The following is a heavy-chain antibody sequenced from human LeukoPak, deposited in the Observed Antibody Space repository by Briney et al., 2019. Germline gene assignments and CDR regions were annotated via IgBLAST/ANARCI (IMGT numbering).Heavy chain of an antibody. V-gene: IGHV1-2*02. J-gene: IGHJ4*02. CDR2: INPNSGDT. CDR3: ARDEIDGRHCHGGSGANCYYFHY. D-gene: IGHD2-15*01. CDR1: GYTFTGYS. Sequence: ASVEVSCKASGYTFTGYSIHWVRQARGLGLEWIGWINPNSGDTNYAQNFQGSVTMTRDTSISTAFMELSGLRSDDTAVYYCARDEIDGRHCHGGSGANCYYFHYWGQGTLVTVSS.